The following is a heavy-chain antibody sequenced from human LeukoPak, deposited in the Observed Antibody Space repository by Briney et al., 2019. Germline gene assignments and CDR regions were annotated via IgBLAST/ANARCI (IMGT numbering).Heavy chain of an antibody. CDR2: ISGSGGST. J-gene: IGHJ4*02. D-gene: IGHD3-10*01. V-gene: IGHV3-23*01. CDR3: ASPAYYYSVPQPG. Sequence: GGSLRLSCAASGFTFSSYAMSWVREAPGKGLEWVSAISGSGGSTYYADSVKGRFTISRDNSKNTLYLQMNSLRAEDTAVYYCASPAYYYSVPQPGWGQGTLVTVSS. CDR1: GFTFSSYA.